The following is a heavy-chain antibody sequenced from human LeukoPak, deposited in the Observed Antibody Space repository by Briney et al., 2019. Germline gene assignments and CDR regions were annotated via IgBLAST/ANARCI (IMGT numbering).Heavy chain of an antibody. V-gene: IGHV4-34*01. J-gene: IGHJ1*01. CDR3: ASRWLGDQVQH. D-gene: IGHD6-19*01. CDR1: AGSFSGYY. CDR2: INHSGST. Sequence: SETLSLTCAVYAGSFSGYYWSWIRQPPGKGLEWIGEINHSGSTNYNPSLKSRVTISVDTSKNQFSLKLSSVTAADTAVYYCASRWLGDQVQHWGQGTLVTVSS.